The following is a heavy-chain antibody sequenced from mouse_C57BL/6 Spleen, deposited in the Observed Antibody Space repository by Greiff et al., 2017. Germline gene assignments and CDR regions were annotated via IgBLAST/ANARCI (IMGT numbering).Heavy chain of an antibody. CDR3: ARLSNYWYFDG. J-gene: IGHJ1*03. Sequence: QVQLQQPGAELVRPGSSVKLSCKASGYTFTSYWMHWVKQRPIQGLEWIGNIDPSDSETHYNQKFKDKATLTVDKSSSTAYMQLSSLTSEDSAVYYCARLSNYWYFDGWGTGTTVTVSS. CDR1: GYTFTSYW. V-gene: IGHV1-52*01. D-gene: IGHD2-5*01. CDR2: IDPSDSET.